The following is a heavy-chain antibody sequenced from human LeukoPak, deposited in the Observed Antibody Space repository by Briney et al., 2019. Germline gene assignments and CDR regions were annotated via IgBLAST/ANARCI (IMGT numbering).Heavy chain of an antibody. Sequence: SQTLSLTCTVSGGSISSGNYFWAWIRQSAGKGLEWIGRIHSDGLANYNPSLRSRVTISVDTSNNQFSLKVKSVTAADTATYYCARDRQLGWFGPWGQGILVTVSS. J-gene: IGHJ5*02. CDR3: ARDRQLGWFGP. CDR1: GGSISSGNYF. CDR2: IHSDGLA. V-gene: IGHV4-61*02. D-gene: IGHD3-16*01.